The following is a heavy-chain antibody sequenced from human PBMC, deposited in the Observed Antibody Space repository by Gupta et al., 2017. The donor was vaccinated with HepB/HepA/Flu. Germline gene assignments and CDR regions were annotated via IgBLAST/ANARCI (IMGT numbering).Heavy chain of an antibody. Sequence: VQLLESGGGLVQRGGSLTLSCAASGFTFRGYALSRVRQAPGKGLEWVSVISGSGDTTYYADSVKGRFTISRDNSKNTLYLQMNSLRGEDTAVYYCAKTRGGVSGSLDYWGQGTLVTVSS. CDR2: ISGSGDTT. CDR3: AKTRGGVSGSLDY. CDR1: GFTFRGYA. V-gene: IGHV3-23*01. D-gene: IGHD3-3*01. J-gene: IGHJ4*02.